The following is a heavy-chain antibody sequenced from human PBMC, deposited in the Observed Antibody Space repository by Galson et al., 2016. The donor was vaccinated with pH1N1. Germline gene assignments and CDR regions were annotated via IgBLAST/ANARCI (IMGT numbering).Heavy chain of an antibody. CDR1: GFTFSRYS. Sequence: SLRLSCAASGFTFSRYSMNWVRQAPGKGLEWVSSISSSSSYIYYADSVKGRFTISRDNAKNSLYLQMNSLRAEDTALYYCARDQAIELSDAFDIWGQGTMVTVSS. CDR2: ISSSSSYI. D-gene: IGHD1-7*01. J-gene: IGHJ3*02. CDR3: ARDQAIELSDAFDI. V-gene: IGHV3-21*01.